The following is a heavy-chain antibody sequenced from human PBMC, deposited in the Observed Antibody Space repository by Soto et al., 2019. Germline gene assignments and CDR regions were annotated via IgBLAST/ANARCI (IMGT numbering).Heavy chain of an antibody. D-gene: IGHD4-17*01. J-gene: IGHJ4*02. Sequence: GGSLRLSCAASGFTFSNAWMSWVRQAPGKGLEWVGRIKSKTDGGTTDYAAPVKGRFTISRDDSKNTLYLQMNSLKTEDTAVYYCTTDENDDYGDSENLLIFDYWGQGTRVTVSS. CDR1: GFTFSNAW. V-gene: IGHV3-15*01. CDR2: IKSKTDGGTT. CDR3: TTDENDDYGDSENLLIFDY.